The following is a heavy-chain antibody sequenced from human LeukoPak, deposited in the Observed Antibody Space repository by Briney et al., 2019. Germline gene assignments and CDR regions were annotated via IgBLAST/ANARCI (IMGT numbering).Heavy chain of an antibody. Sequence: SQTLSLTCAISGDSVSSSIAAWNWIRQSPSRGLEWLGRTYYRSKWYNDYAVSVKGRITINPDTSKNQFSLQLNSVAPEDTAVYYCARTYSGYDLSFAWFDPWGQGTLVTVSS. D-gene: IGHD5-12*01. CDR2: TYYRSKWYN. V-gene: IGHV6-1*01. CDR1: GDSVSSSIAA. CDR3: ARTYSGYDLSFAWFDP. J-gene: IGHJ5*02.